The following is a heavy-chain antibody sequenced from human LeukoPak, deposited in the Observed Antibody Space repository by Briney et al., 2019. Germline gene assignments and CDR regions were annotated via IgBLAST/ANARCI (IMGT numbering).Heavy chain of an antibody. J-gene: IGHJ4*02. D-gene: IGHD5-24*01. Sequence: GGSLRLSCEVSGFTFSTYAINWVRQAPGKGPEWVSYISSGSSTIYYADSVKGRFTISRDNAKNSLFLQMNSLGAEVTAVYYCARAPTIGTTAIFDYWGQGTLVTVSS. CDR2: ISSGSSTI. V-gene: IGHV3-48*04. CDR3: ARAPTIGTTAIFDY. CDR1: GFTFSTYA.